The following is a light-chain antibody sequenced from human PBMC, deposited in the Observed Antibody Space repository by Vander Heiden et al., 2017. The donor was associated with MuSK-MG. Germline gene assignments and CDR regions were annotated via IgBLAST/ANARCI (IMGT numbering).Light chain of an antibody. V-gene: IGLV1-51*01. CDR3: GTWDSSLSAGV. CDR1: TSNIGNNY. Sequence: QSVLTQPPSVSEAPGQKATIPCSGSTSNIGNNYVSWYQQFPGSAPKLLIYNNDERPSVGLDRFSASKSGTSATLAITGLQTGDEADYYCGTWDSSLSAGVFGTATKVTVL. J-gene: IGLJ1*01. CDR2: NND.